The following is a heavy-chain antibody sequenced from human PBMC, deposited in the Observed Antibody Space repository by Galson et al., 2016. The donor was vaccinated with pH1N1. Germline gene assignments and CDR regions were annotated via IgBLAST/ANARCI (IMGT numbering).Heavy chain of an antibody. CDR3: ARHRPRPVVAPAAASD. CDR1: GGSISSSSYY. Sequence: ETLSLTCTVSGGSISSSSYYWGWIRQPPGKGLEWIGSIFYSGSTYYNPSLKSRVTISVDTSENQFSLKLTSVTAADTAVYYCARHRPRPVVAPAAASDWGQGTLVTVSS. D-gene: IGHD2-2*01. CDR2: IFYSGST. V-gene: IGHV4-39*01. J-gene: IGHJ4*02.